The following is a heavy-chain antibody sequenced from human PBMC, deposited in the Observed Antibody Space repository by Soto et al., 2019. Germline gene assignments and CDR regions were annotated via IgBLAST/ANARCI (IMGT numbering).Heavy chain of an antibody. CDR3: ARKRRGRGYYFDS. J-gene: IGHJ4*02. CDR2: IIWSGEST. D-gene: IGHD6-25*01. V-gene: IGHV3-20*04. CDR1: GFIFDDFG. Sequence: EVQLVESGGEMVRPGGSLRLSCEASGFIFDDFGMDWVRQTSDKGLEWVSFIIWSGESTRYGVSVKGRFTISRDNAKNSLYLQMNSLRVEDRTLYYCARKRRGRGYYFDSWGQGTLVSVSS.